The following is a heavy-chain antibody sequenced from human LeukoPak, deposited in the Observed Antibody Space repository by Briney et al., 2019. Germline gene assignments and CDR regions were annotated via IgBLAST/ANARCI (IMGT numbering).Heavy chain of an antibody. CDR3: TRAGYSSSWPTGHWFDP. CDR1: GFMFSQHT. J-gene: IGHJ5*02. D-gene: IGHD6-13*01. Sequence: GGSLRLSCAVSGFMFSQHTMSWVRQAPGKGLEWVGFIRSKAYGGTTENAASVKGRFTISRDDSKSIAYLQMNSLKIEDTAVYYCTRAGYSSSWPTGHWFDPWGQGTLVTVSS. V-gene: IGHV3-49*04. CDR2: IRSKAYGGTT.